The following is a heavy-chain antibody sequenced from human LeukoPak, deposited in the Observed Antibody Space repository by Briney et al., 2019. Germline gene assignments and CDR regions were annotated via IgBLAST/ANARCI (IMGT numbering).Heavy chain of an antibody. D-gene: IGHD1-1*01. Sequence: ASVKVSCKASGYTFTSYAMHWVRQAPGQRLEWMGWINAGNGNTKYSQKFQGRVTITRDTSASTAYMELSSLRSEDTAVYYCARAVIPFIWNEPLGYWGQGTLVTVSS. J-gene: IGHJ4*02. V-gene: IGHV1-3*01. CDR2: INAGNGNT. CDR1: GYTFTSYA. CDR3: ARAVIPFIWNEPLGY.